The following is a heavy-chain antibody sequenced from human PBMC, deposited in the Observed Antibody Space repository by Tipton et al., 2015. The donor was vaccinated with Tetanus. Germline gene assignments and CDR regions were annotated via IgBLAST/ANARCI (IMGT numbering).Heavy chain of an antibody. CDR1: RGPISSYY. J-gene: IGHJ6*02. D-gene: IGHD3-10*01. V-gene: IGHV4-4*07. CDR3: ARVKGTYNHYGLDV. Sequence: GLVKPSETLSLTYTVSRGPISSYYWSWIRQPAGKGLEWIGHISNGNPDYSPSLKSRVTLSEDRSKNQTSLRLGSVTAADTAVYYCARVKGTYNHYGLDVWGQGTTVTVAS. CDR2: ISNGNP.